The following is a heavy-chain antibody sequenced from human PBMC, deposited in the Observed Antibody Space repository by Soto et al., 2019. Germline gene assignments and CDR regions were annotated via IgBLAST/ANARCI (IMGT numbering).Heavy chain of an antibody. V-gene: IGHV3-9*01. D-gene: IGHD3-10*01. CDR1: GFTFDDYA. Sequence: PGGSLRLSCAASGFTFDDYAMHWVRQAPGKGLEWVSGISWNSGSIGYADSVKGRFTISRDNAKNSLYLQMNSLRAEDTALYYCAKASTMVRGALRYYHYMDVWGKGTTVTVSS. CDR3: AKASTMVRGALRYYHYMDV. J-gene: IGHJ6*03. CDR2: ISWNSGSI.